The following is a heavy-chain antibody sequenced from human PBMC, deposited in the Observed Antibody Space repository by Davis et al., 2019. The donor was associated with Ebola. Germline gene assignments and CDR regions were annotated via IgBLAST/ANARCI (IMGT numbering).Heavy chain of an antibody. J-gene: IGHJ4*02. Sequence: ASVKVSCKVSGYTLTELSMHWVRQAPGKGLEWMGGFDPEDGETIYAQKFQGRVTMTEDTSTDTAYMELSSLRAEDTAVYYCARGARWLQLRYFDYWGQGTLVTVSS. D-gene: IGHD5-24*01. CDR3: ARGARWLQLRYFDY. V-gene: IGHV1-24*01. CDR2: FDPEDGET. CDR1: GYTLTELS.